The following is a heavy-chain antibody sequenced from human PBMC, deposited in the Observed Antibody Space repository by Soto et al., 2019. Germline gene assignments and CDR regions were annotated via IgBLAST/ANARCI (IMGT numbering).Heavy chain of an antibody. J-gene: IGHJ4*02. CDR3: AIFLTPWHLPPYIHF. V-gene: IGHV1-46*01. D-gene: IGHD3-9*01. CDR2: INPSGGST. CDR1: GYTFTSYY. Sequence: ASVKVSCKASGYTFTSYYMHWVRQAPGQGLEWMGIINPSGGSTSYAQKFQGRVTMTRDTSTSTVYMELSSLRSEDTAVYYCAIFLTPWHLPPYIHFWCQGTLVTVFS.